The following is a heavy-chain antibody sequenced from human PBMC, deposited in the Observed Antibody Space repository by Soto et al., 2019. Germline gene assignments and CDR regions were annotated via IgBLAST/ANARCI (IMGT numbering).Heavy chain of an antibody. J-gene: IGHJ4*02. D-gene: IGHD3-22*01. CDR1: GGTFSSYA. CDR3: AGSTYYYDSSGYSPFDY. CDR2: INPTFGTA. Sequence: QVQLVQSGAEVKKPGSSVKVSCKASGGTFSSYAISWVRQAPGQGLEWMGGINPTFGTANYAQKFQARVTIAADESTSKAYMELSSLRSEDTAVYYCAGSTYYYDSSGYSPFDYWGQGTLVTVSS. V-gene: IGHV1-69*01.